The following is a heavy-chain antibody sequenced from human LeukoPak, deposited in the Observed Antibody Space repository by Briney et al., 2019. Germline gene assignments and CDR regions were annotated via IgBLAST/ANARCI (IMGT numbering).Heavy chain of an antibody. Sequence: GESLKISCQGSGYRFTNYWIGWVRQMPGKGLEWMGIIYPGDSDTRYSPSFQGQVTISADKSISTAYLQWSSLKASDTAMYYCARPYCSSTSCYALGYWGQGTLVTVSS. CDR1: GYRFTNYW. J-gene: IGHJ4*02. V-gene: IGHV5-51*01. D-gene: IGHD2-2*01. CDR3: ARPYCSSTSCYALGY. CDR2: IYPGDSDT.